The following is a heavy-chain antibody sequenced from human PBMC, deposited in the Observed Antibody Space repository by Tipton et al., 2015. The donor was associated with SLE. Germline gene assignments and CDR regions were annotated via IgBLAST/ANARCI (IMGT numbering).Heavy chain of an antibody. Sequence: SLRLSCAASGFTFSSYDMSWVRQAPGKGLEWVSAISGSGGSTYCADSVKGRFTISRDNSKNTLYLQMNSLRAEDTAVYYCGGLGYCSGGSCSWGQGTLVTVSS. V-gene: IGHV3-23*01. CDR1: GFTFSSYD. CDR2: ISGSGGST. CDR3: GGLGYCSGGSCS. J-gene: IGHJ5*02. D-gene: IGHD2-15*01.